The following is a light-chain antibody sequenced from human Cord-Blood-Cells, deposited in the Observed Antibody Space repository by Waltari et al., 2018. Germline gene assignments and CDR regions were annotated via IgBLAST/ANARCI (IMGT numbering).Light chain of an antibody. CDR3: QQSYSTPCT. V-gene: IGKV1-39*01. Sequence: DIHMTQSPYSLSASVGDRVTITCRASQSISSYLNWYQQKPGKAPKLLIYAASSLQSRVPSRFSGSGAGTEFTLTISSLQPEDFATYYCQQSYSTPCTFGPGTKVDIK. CDR2: AAS. J-gene: IGKJ3*01. CDR1: QSISSY.